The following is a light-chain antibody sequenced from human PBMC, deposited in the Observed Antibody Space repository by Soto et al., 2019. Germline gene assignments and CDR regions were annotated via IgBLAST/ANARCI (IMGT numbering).Light chain of an antibody. CDR3: SAYASGNSVV. CDR2: EGN. CDR1: SGDVGNYNL. J-gene: IGLJ2*01. V-gene: IGLV2-23*01. Sequence: QSALTQPASVSGSPGQSITISCTGTSGDVGNYNLVSWYQQHPGKAPKLIIYEGNQRPSGVSNRFSGSTSGNTASLTISGLQADDEADYYCSAYASGNSVVFGGGTKLTVL.